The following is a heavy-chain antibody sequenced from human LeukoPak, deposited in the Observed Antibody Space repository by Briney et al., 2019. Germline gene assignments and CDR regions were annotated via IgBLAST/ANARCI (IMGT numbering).Heavy chain of an antibody. CDR3: ARALYHTFDY. CDR2: ISANNNNT. J-gene: IGHJ4*02. D-gene: IGHD2-2*01. Sequence: ASVKVSCKASGGTFSSYAISWVRQAPGQGLEWMGWISANNNNTDNVQKLQGRVTMTTDTSTSTAYMELRSLRSDDAAVYYCARALYHTFDYWGQGTLVTVSS. V-gene: IGHV1-18*01. CDR1: GGTFSSYA.